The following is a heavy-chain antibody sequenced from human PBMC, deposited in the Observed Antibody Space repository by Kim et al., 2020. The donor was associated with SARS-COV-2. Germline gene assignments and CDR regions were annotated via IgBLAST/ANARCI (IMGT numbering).Heavy chain of an antibody. CDR1: GGSFSGYY. Sequence: SETLSLTCAVYGGSFSGYYWSWIRQPPGKGLEWIGEINHSGSTNYNPSLKSRVTISVDTPKNQFSLKLNSVTAADTAMYYCARGHLRYQSDIYSPLDYWGQGTLVTVSS. CDR2: INHSGST. V-gene: IGHV4-34*01. CDR3: ARGHLRYQSDIYSPLDY. D-gene: IGHD2-15*01. J-gene: IGHJ4*02.